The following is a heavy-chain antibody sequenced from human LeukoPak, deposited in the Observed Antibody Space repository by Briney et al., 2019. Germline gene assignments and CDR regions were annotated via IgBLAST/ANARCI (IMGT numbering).Heavy chain of an antibody. V-gene: IGHV5-51*01. Sequence: GESLKISCKGSGYSFTSYWIGWVRQMPGKGLEWMGIIYPGDSDTRYSPSFQGQVTISADKFISTAYLQWSSLKASDTAMYYCATLPVVVPAAPPWAFDIWGQGTMVTVSS. J-gene: IGHJ3*02. CDR2: IYPGDSDT. D-gene: IGHD2-2*01. CDR1: GYSFTSYW. CDR3: ATLPVVVPAAPPWAFDI.